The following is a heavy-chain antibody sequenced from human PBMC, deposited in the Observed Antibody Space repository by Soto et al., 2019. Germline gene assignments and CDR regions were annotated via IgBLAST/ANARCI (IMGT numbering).Heavy chain of an antibody. V-gene: IGHV3-9*01. J-gene: IGHJ4*02. CDR1: GFTFDDYA. CDR3: AKAGFWSGYYSLVDY. D-gene: IGHD3-3*01. CDR2: ISWNSGSI. Sequence: DVQLVESGGGLVQPGRSLRLSCAASGFTFDDYAMHWVRQAPGKGLEWVSGISWNSGSIGYADSVKGRFTISRDNAKNSLYLQMNSLRAEVTALYYCAKAGFWSGYYSLVDYWGQGTLVTVSS.